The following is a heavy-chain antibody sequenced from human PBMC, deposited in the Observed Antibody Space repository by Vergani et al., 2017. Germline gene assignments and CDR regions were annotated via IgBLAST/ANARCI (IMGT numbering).Heavy chain of an antibody. V-gene: IGHV3-23*01. CDR1: GFAFSRYA. D-gene: IGHD5-24*01. CDR3: AKSGGLQHFGAHYFDS. Sequence: EVQLLESGGRLVQPGGSLRLSCVSSGFAFSRYAMSLVRQAPGKGLEWVSGLTASGSGISYADSVRGRFTISRDNSKNTLFLQMDSLRAEDTAVYYCAKSGGLQHFGAHYFDSWGQGILVTVSS. J-gene: IGHJ4*02. CDR2: LTASGSGI.